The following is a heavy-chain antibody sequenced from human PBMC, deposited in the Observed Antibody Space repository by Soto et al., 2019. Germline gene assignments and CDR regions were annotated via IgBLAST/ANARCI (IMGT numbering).Heavy chain of an antibody. V-gene: IGHV4-59*01. CDR2: IYYSGST. Sequence: SETLSLTCTVSGGSISSYYWSWIRQPPGKGLEWIGYIYYSGSTNYNPSLKSRVTISVDTSKNQFSLKLSSVTAADTAVYYCARGSESGSGWYSLGYYYYYGMDVWGQGTTVTVSS. CDR1: GGSISSYY. D-gene: IGHD6-19*01. J-gene: IGHJ6*02. CDR3: ARGSESGSGWYSLGYYYYYGMDV.